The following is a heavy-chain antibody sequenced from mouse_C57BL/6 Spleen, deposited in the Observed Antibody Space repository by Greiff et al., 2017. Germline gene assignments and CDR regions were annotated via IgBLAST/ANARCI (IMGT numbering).Heavy chain of an antibody. CDR2: IDPSDSET. J-gene: IGHJ3*01. D-gene: IGHD2-13*01. V-gene: IGHV1-52*01. CDR3: ARSGDHAWFAY. Sequence: VQLQQPGAELVRPGSSVKLSCKASGYTFTSYWMHWVKQRPIQGLEWIGNIDPSDSETHYNQKFKDKATLTVDKSSSTAYMQLSSLTSEDSAVYYCARSGDHAWFAYWGQGTLVTVSA. CDR1: GYTFTSYW.